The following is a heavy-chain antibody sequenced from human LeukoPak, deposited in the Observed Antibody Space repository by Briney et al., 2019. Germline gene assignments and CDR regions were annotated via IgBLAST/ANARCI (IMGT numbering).Heavy chain of an antibody. Sequence: SETLSLTCTVSGGSISSYYWSWIRQPPRKGLEWIGYIYYSGSTNYNPSLKSRVTISVDTSKNQFSLKLSSVTAADTAVYYCARGHDVDPYYGMDVWGQGTTVTVSS. CDR2: IYYSGST. D-gene: IGHD2-15*01. J-gene: IGHJ6*02. V-gene: IGHV4-59*01. CDR1: GGSISSYY. CDR3: ARGHDVDPYYGMDV.